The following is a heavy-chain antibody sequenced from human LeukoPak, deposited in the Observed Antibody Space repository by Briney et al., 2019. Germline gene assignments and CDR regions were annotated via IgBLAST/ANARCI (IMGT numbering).Heavy chain of an antibody. CDR1: GFTFSSYS. J-gene: IGHJ4*02. Sequence: SGGSLRLSCAASGFTFSSYSMNWVRQAPGKGLEWVSSISSSSYIYYADSVKGRFTISRDNAKNSLYLQMNSLRAEDTAVYYCARGKGERGYSGYDFGFDYWGQGTLVTVSS. CDR3: ARGKGERGYSGYDFGFDY. CDR2: ISSSSYI. D-gene: IGHD5-12*01. V-gene: IGHV3-21*01.